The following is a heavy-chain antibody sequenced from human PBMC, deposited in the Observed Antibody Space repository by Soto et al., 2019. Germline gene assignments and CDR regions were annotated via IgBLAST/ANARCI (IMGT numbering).Heavy chain of an antibody. J-gene: IGHJ3*02. CDR2: ISGSGGST. CDR1: GFTFSSYA. D-gene: IGHD3-22*01. V-gene: IGHV3-23*01. CDR3: AKDRGLVIVVERAFDI. Sequence: EVQLLESGGGLVQPGGSLRLSCAASGFTFSSYAMSWVRQAPGKGLEWVSAISGSGGSTYYADSVKGRFTISGDNSKNTLYLQMNSLRAEDTAVYYCAKDRGLVIVVERAFDIWGQGTMVTVSS.